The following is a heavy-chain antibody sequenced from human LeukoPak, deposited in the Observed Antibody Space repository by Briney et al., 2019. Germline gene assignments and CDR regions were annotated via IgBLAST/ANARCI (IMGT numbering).Heavy chain of an antibody. CDR1: GFTFSSYW. Sequence: GGSLRLSCAASGFTFSSYWMNWARQAPGKGLEWVASINHNGNVNYYVDSVKGRFTISRGNAKNSLYLQMSNLRAEDTAVYFCARGGGLDVWGQGATVAVSS. D-gene: IGHD3-16*01. J-gene: IGHJ6*02. CDR2: INHNGNVN. V-gene: IGHV3-7*03. CDR3: ARGGGLDV.